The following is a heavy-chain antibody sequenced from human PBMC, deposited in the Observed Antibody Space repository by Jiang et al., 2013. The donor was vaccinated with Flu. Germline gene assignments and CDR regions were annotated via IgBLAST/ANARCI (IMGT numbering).Heavy chain of an antibody. CDR2: INPSGGST. J-gene: IGHJ4*02. V-gene: IGHV1-46*03. CDR3: AREGFPMVRGVIIPWGY. CDR1: GYTFTSYY. D-gene: IGHD3-10*01. Sequence: CKASGYTFTSYYMHWVRQAPGQGLEWMGIINPSGGSTSYAQKFQGRVTMTRDTSTSTVYMELSSLRSEDTAVYYCAREGFPMVRGVIIPWGYWGQGTLVTVSS.